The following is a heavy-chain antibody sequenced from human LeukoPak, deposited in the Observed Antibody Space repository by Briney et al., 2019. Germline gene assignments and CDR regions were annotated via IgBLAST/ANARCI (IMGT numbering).Heavy chain of an antibody. CDR2: IKQDGSEK. CDR1: GFTFSSYW. V-gene: IGHV3-7*01. CDR3: ARDLYGSGSYFGVY. J-gene: IGHJ4*02. Sequence: GGSLRLSCAASGFTFSSYWMSWVRQAPGKGLEWVANIKQDGSEKYYVDSVKGRFTISRDNAKNSLYLQMNSLRAEDTAVYYCARDLYGSGSYFGVYWGQGTLVTVSS. D-gene: IGHD3-10*01.